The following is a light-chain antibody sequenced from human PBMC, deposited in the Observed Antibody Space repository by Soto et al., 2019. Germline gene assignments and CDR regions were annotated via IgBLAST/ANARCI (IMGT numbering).Light chain of an antibody. Sequence: EIVLTQSPVTLSLSPGDRATLSCTPSQSVSSFLAWYQQKPGQPPRLLIYDVSNRAAGIPARFSGSGSGTDFALTISSLEPEDFAVYYCQQRTDWPPVYTFGQGTKLEIK. V-gene: IGKV3-11*01. CDR3: QQRTDWPPVYT. CDR1: QSVSSF. J-gene: IGKJ2*01. CDR2: DVS.